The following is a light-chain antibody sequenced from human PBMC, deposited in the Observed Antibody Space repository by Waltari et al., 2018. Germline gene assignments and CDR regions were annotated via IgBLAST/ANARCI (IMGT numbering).Light chain of an antibody. CDR2: DVS. Sequence: SVSGSPGQSITISCTGTSSDVGGYNYVSWYQQHPGKAPKLMIYDVSNRPSGVSNRFSGSKSGNTASLTISGLQAEDEADYYCSSYTSSTVVFGGGTKLTVL. CDR1: SSDVGGYNY. CDR3: SSYTSSTVV. V-gene: IGLV2-14*03. J-gene: IGLJ2*01.